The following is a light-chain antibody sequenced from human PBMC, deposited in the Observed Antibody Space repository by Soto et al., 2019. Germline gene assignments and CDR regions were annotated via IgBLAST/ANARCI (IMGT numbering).Light chain of an antibody. V-gene: IGKV4-1*01. CDR3: QQYYSTPQT. J-gene: IGKJ1*01. Sequence: DIVMTQSPDSLAVSLGERATINCKSSQSVLYSSNNKNYLAWYQQKPGQPPRLRIYWASTRESGVPDRFSGSESGTDFTLTISRLQAEDVAVYYCQQYYSTPQTFGQGTKVQIK. CDR1: QSVLYSSNNKNY. CDR2: WAS.